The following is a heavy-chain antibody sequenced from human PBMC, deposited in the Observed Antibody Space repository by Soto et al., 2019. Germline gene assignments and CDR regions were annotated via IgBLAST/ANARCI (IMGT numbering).Heavy chain of an antibody. CDR1: GFSFSTYG. J-gene: IGHJ4*02. Sequence: PGGSLRLSCAASGFSFSTYGMHWVRQAPGKGLECVSVIWFDGSNKQYADSVKVRFTISIDNSKNTLYLQMNSLIVEDTAVYYCARDNSDSGAYYYFDXWGQGTLVTVSX. V-gene: IGHV3-33*01. CDR3: ARDNSDSGAYYYFDX. D-gene: IGHD3-22*01. CDR2: IWFDGSNK.